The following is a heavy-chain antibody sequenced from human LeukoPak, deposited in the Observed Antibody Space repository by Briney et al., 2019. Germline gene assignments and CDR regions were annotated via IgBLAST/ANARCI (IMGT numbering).Heavy chain of an antibody. Sequence: GGSLRLSCAASGFTFSSYWMSWVRQAPGKGLEWVANIKQDGSERYYVDSVKGRFTISRDNAKNSLYLQMNSLRAEDTAVYYCAREMPGIAAAGDYWGQGTLVTVSS. CDR1: GFTFSSYW. D-gene: IGHD6-13*01. CDR3: AREMPGIAAAGDY. V-gene: IGHV3-7*01. J-gene: IGHJ4*02. CDR2: IKQDGSER.